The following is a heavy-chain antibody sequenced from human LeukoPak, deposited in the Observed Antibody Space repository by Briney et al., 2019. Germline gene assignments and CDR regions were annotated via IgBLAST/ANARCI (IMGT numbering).Heavy chain of an antibody. V-gene: IGHV3-23*01. J-gene: IGHJ5*02. CDR3: AKIFHTDGYYLGEHLFDA. Sequence: GGSLRLSCAASGFTFNNYAVSWVRQAPGKGPEWLSAISGSGGSTTDADSVKGRFTTSRDNSKSTLYLQMNSLRAEDTAIYYCAKIFHTDGYYLGEHLFDAWGQGTLVTVSS. CDR2: ISGSGGST. D-gene: IGHD3-22*01. CDR1: GFTFNNYA.